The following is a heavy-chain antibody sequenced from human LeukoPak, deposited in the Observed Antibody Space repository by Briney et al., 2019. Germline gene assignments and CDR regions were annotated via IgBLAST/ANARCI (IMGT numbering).Heavy chain of an antibody. CDR3: SRGPHWDPHLDF. CDR2: INPNRGGT. Sequence: ASVKVSCKASGYTFTGYYMHWVRQAPGQRPEWMGWINPNRGGTNYAQKFQGRVIMTWDTSISTASMELSRLRSDDTAVYYCSRGPHWDPHLDFWGQGTLVTVSS. J-gene: IGHJ4*02. V-gene: IGHV1-2*02. CDR1: GYTFTGYY. D-gene: IGHD7-27*01.